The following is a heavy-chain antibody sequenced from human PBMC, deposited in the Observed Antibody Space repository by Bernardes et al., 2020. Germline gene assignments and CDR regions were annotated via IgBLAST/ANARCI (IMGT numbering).Heavy chain of an antibody. CDR1: GFTFSSYS. D-gene: IGHD3-10*01. J-gene: IGHJ4*02. V-gene: IGHV3-48*01. Sequence: GGSLRLSCAASGFTFSSYSMNWVRQAPGKVLEWVSFISSSSNPIHYADSVRGRFTISRDNAKNSLYLQMNSLRAEDTAVYYCASRFGENFEYWGQGTLVTVYS. CDR2: ISSSSNPI. CDR3: ASRFGENFEY.